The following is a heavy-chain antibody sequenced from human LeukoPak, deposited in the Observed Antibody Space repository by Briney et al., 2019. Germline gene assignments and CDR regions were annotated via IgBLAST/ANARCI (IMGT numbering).Heavy chain of an antibody. J-gene: IGHJ4*02. CDR2: IYYSGST. Sequence: SQTLSLTCTVSGGSISSGGYYWSWIRQPPGKGLEWIGYIYYSGSTYYNPSLKSRVTISVDRSMNQFSLKLSSVTAADTAVYYCARGVGGYDLYYFDYWGQGTLVTVSS. CDR1: GGSISSGGYY. V-gene: IGHV4-30-2*01. CDR3: ARGVGGYDLYYFDY. D-gene: IGHD5-12*01.